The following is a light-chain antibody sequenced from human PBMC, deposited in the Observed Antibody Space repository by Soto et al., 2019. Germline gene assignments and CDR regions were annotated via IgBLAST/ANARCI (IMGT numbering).Light chain of an antibody. J-gene: IGKJ2*01. CDR3: QHLNDYRYT. CDR2: AAS. V-gene: IGKV1-9*01. CDR1: QAMSSS. Sequence: DIQLTQSPSFLSASLGDRVTITCRASQAMSSSLAWYQHNPGKAPKLLIYAASTLQNGVPSSFSGSGSGTEFTLTISSLQPEDFATYYCQHLNDYRYTFGQGTKVEIK.